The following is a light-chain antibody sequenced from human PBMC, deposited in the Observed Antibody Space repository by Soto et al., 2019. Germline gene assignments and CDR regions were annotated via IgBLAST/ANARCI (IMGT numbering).Light chain of an antibody. CDR2: DVS. J-gene: IGLJ1*01. Sequence: QSGLTQPASVSGSPGQSITISCTGTSSDVGAYNYVSWYQHHPGKVPQLMIYDVSNRPSGVSNRFSGSKSGNTASLTISGLQAEDEADYYCSSYTSSKTYVFGTGTKVTVL. CDR3: SSYTSSKTYV. V-gene: IGLV2-14*03. CDR1: SSDVGAYNY.